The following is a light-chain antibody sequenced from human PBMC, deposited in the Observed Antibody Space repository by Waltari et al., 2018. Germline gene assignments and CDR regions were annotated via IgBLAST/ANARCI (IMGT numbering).Light chain of an antibody. CDR1: QEINGW. V-gene: IGKV1-12*01. Sequence: DIQMTQSPSSVSASVGHRLTITCRASQEINGWLTWYQQKPGKAPKLLIYAASTLQTGVPSRFSGGGSGTDFTLTITGLQPEDFAIYFCQQGNSFPPTFGQGTKVDIK. CDR2: AAS. J-gene: IGKJ1*01. CDR3: QQGNSFPPT.